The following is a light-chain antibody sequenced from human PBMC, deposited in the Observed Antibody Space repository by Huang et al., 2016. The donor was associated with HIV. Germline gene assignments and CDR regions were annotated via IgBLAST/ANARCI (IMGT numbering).Light chain of an antibody. V-gene: IGKV2-30*02. CDR3: MQGTHWPLT. CDR1: QSLLHSDGNTY. CDR2: KVS. J-gene: IGKJ4*01. Sequence: DVVMTQSPLSLPVTLGQPASISCTSSQSLLHSDGNTYLNWFHQRPGQSPRRLFYKVSNRDSGVPYRVSGSGSGTDFTLTISRVEAEDVGIFYCMQGTHWPLTFGEGTKVEI.